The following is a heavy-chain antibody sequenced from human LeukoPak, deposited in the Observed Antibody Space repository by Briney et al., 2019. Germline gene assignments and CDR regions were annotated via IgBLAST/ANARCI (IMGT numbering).Heavy chain of an antibody. D-gene: IGHD4-17*01. J-gene: IGHJ4*02. Sequence: RTSETLSLTCAVYGGSFSGYYWSWIRQPPGKGLEWIGEINHSGSTNYNPSLKSRVTISVDTSKNQFSLKLSSVTAADTAVYYCARGHVGTPFDYGDYVDYWGQGTLVTVSS. CDR2: INHSGST. CDR1: GGSFSGYY. V-gene: IGHV4-34*01. CDR3: ARGHVGTPFDYGDYVDY.